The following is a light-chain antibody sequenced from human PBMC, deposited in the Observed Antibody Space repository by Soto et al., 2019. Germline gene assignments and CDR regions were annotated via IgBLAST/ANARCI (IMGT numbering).Light chain of an antibody. CDR1: SSDVGYYNY. CDR3: SSYAGSNNYV. Sequence: QSVLTQPPAASGCPGQSVTISCTGTSSDVGYYNYVSWYQQHPGKAPKLMIYEVTKRPSGVPDRFSGSKSGNTASLTVSGLQADDEADYYCSSYAGSNNYVFGTGTKVTVL. V-gene: IGLV2-8*01. J-gene: IGLJ1*01. CDR2: EVT.